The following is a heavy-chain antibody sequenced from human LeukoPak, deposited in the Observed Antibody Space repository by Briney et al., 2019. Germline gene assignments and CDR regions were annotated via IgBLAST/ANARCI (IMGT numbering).Heavy chain of an antibody. V-gene: IGHV4-39*01. Sequence: SETLSLTCTVSGGSISSSTYSWTWIRQPPGKGLEWIGSIHYDGNTYYKPSLKSRVTISVDTSKIQFSLRLSTATAADMATYYCARHSLNNYGSYYWGQGTLVTVSS. CDR1: GGSISSSTYS. CDR2: IHYDGNT. CDR3: ARHSLNNYGSYY. J-gene: IGHJ4*01. D-gene: IGHD5-24*01.